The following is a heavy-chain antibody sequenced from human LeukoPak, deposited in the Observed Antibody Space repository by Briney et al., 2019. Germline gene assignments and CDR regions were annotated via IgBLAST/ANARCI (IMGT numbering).Heavy chain of an antibody. CDR1: GFTFSSYA. Sequence: PGGSLRLSCAASGFTFSSYAMSWVRQAPGKGLEWVSAISGSGGSTYYADSVKGRFTISRDNSKNTLYLQMNSLRAEDTAVYYCAKQIWDIVVVPAAMEHWGQDTLVTVSS. J-gene: IGHJ1*01. V-gene: IGHV3-23*01. CDR3: AKQIWDIVVVPAAMEH. D-gene: IGHD2-2*01. CDR2: ISGSGGST.